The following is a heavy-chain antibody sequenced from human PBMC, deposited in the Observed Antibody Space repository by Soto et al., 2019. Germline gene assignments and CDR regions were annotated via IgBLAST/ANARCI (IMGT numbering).Heavy chain of an antibody. CDR3: AYGGNVPLFY. CDR1: GLTVSHNY. Sequence: EVQRVESGGGLIQPGGSLRLSCAASGLTVSHNYMSWVRQAPGKGLEVISVMYSGGSTYYADSVKCRFTISRDNTKNTRYLQMNSLRAEDTAVYYYAYGGNVPLFYWGQGTLVTVS. D-gene: IGHD2-15*01. J-gene: IGHJ4*02. V-gene: IGHV3-53*01. CDR2: MYSGGST.